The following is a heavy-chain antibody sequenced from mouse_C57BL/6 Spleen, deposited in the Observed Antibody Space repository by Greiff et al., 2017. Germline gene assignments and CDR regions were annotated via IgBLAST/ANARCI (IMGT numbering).Heavy chain of an antibody. J-gene: IGHJ2*01. Sequence: QVQLQQPGAELVRPGSSVKLSCKASGYTFTSYWMHWVKQRPIQGLEWIGNIDPSDSETHYNQKFKDKATLTVDKSSSTAYMQLSSLTSEDSAVYYCARNMGSNYFDYWGQGTTLTVSS. CDR3: ARNMGSNYFDY. D-gene: IGHD1-1*02. CDR1: GYTFTSYW. V-gene: IGHV1-52*01. CDR2: IDPSDSET.